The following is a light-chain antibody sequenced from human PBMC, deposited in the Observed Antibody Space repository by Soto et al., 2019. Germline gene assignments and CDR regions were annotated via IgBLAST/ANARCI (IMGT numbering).Light chain of an antibody. CDR2: DVT. CDR1: NSDIGGYNF. Sequence: QSALTQPASVAGSPGQSITISCTGTNSDIGGYNFVSWYQQHPGKAPKILIYDVTNRPSGVSSRFSGSKSGNTSSLIISGLLDEDVAAYSCSSVTSDTTWVFGGGTKVTVL. V-gene: IGLV2-14*03. CDR3: SSVTSDTTWV. J-gene: IGLJ2*01.